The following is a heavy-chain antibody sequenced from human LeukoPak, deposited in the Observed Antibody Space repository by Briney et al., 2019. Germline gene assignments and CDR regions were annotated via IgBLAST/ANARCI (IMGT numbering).Heavy chain of an antibody. CDR3: ARSVWGDYWFDP. Sequence: ASVKVSCKASGYTFTGYYMHWVRQAPGQGLEWMGWINPNSGGTNYAQKFRGRVTMTRDTSISTAYMELSRLRSDDTAVYYCARSVWGDYWFDPWGQGTLVTVSS. CDR2: INPNSGGT. CDR1: GYTFTGYY. J-gene: IGHJ5*02. V-gene: IGHV1-2*02. D-gene: IGHD3-10*02.